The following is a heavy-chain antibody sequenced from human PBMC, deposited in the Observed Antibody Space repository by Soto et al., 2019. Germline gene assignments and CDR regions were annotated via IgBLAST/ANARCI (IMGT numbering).Heavy chain of an antibody. CDR2: ISSSSSYI. Sequence: VQLVESGGGLVKPGGSLRLSCAASGFTFSSYSMNWVRQAPGKGLEWVSSISSSSSYIYYADSVKGRFTISRDNAKNSLYLQMNSLRAEDTAVYYCAGGYCSGGSCYQYYYGMDVWGQGTTVTVSS. CDR3: AGGYCSGGSCYQYYYGMDV. V-gene: IGHV3-21*01. D-gene: IGHD2-15*01. J-gene: IGHJ6*02. CDR1: GFTFSSYS.